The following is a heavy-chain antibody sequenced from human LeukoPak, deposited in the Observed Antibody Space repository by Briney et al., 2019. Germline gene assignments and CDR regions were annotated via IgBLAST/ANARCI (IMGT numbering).Heavy chain of an antibody. CDR2: IKSKIDGGTI. CDR3: TTRRQDGC. V-gene: IGHV3-15*01. Sequence: GGSLRLSCVASGFTFSVAWMSWVRQAPGKGLEWVGRIKSKIDGGTIDYAAPVKGRFTISRDDSRNTLYLQMNSLKTEDTAVYYCTTRRQDGCWGQGTLVTVS. D-gene: IGHD6-25*01. J-gene: IGHJ4*02. CDR1: GFTFSVAW.